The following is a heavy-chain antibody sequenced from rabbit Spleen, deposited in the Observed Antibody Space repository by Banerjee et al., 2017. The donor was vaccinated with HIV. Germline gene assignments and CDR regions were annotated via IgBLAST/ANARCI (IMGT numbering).Heavy chain of an antibody. Sequence: QEQLKETGGGLVQPGGSLTLSCKASGFDFSNNGVTWVRQAPGKGLEWIGYIDPLFGSTYYASWVNGRFTISSDNAQNTVDLKMNSLTVADTATYFCARDTGSSFSSYGMDLWGQGTLVTVS. D-gene: IGHD8-1*01. CDR3: ARDTGSSFSSYGMDL. CDR2: IDPLFGST. V-gene: IGHV1S47*01. J-gene: IGHJ6*01. CDR1: GFDFSNNG.